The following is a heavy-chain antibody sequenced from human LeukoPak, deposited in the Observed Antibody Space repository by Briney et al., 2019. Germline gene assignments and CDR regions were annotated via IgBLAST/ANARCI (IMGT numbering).Heavy chain of an antibody. Sequence: PSETLSLTCTVSGGSISSGGYYRSWIRQHPGKGLEWIGYIYYSGSTYYNPSLKSRVTISVDTSKNQFSLKLSSVTAADTAVYYCARADYYGDYSFDYWGQGTLVTVSS. J-gene: IGHJ4*02. CDR2: IYYSGST. CDR1: GGSISSGGYY. D-gene: IGHD4-17*01. CDR3: ARADYYGDYSFDY. V-gene: IGHV4-31*03.